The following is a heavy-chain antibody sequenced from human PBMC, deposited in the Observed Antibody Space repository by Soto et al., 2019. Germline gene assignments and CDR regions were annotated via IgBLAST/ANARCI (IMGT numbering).Heavy chain of an antibody. D-gene: IGHD3-22*01. CDR1: GGSISSYY. V-gene: IGHV4-59*01. J-gene: IGHJ6*02. CDR2: IYYSGST. CDR3: ARAAGGSSGYYFGFDYYYGMDV. Sequence: SETLSLTCTVSGGSISSYYWSWIRQPPGKGLEWIGYIYYSGSTNYNPSLKSRVTISVDTSKNQFSLKLSSVTAADTAVYYCARAAGGSSGYYFGFDYYYGMDVWGQGTTVTVSS.